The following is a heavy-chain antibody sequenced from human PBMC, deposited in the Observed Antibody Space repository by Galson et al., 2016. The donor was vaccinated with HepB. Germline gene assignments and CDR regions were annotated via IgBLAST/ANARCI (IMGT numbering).Heavy chain of an antibody. D-gene: IGHD3-10*01. J-gene: IGHJ5*02. CDR1: GFTFSSYT. CDR2: LSGSRGYI. Sequence: SLRLSCAASGFTFSSYTMTWFRQAPGRGLEWVASLSGSRGYIYYADSVKGRFTIPRDNTKNSLSLQMNSLRVDDTAVYYCARGGGSASSWGQGTLVLVS. CDR3: ARGGGSASS. V-gene: IGHV3-21*01.